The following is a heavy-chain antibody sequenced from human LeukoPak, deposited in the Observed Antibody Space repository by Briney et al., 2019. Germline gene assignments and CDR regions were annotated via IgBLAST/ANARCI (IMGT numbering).Heavy chain of an antibody. D-gene: IGHD3-10*01. J-gene: IGHJ4*02. CDR3: ARSTPGTYYYGSGSYYNGFDY. CDR1: GFTFSSYA. CDR2: ISYDGSNK. V-gene: IGHV3-30-3*01. Sequence: GGSLRLSCAASGFTFSSYAMHWVRQAPGKGLEWVAVISYDGSNKYYADSVKGRFTISRDNSKNTLYLQMNSLRAEHTAVYYCARSTPGTYYYGSGSYYNGFDYWGQGTLVTVSS.